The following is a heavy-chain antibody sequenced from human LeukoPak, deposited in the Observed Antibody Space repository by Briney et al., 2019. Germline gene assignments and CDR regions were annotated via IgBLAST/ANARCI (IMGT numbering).Heavy chain of an antibody. CDR3: AHEGAPAGTSVYFFDY. CDR2: ISYDGSNK. D-gene: IGHD6-13*01. Sequence: GGSLRLSCAASGFTFSSYSMRWVRQAPGKGLEWVAVISYDGSNKYYADSVKGRFTISRDNSKNTLYLQMNSMRAEDTAVYYCAHEGAPAGTSVYFFDYWGQGTLVTVSS. J-gene: IGHJ4*02. CDR1: GFTFSSYS. V-gene: IGHV3-30*03.